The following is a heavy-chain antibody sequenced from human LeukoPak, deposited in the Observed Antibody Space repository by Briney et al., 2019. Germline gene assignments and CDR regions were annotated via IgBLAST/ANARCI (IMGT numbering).Heavy chain of an antibody. CDR2: INHSGST. Sequence: SETLSLTCAVYGGSFSGYYWSWIRQPPGKGLEWIGEINHSGSTNYNPSLKSRVTISVDTSRNQFSPKLSSVTAADTAVYYCASLAVAGLSEGYWGQGTLVIVSS. CDR3: ASLAVAGLSEGY. J-gene: IGHJ4*02. CDR1: GGSFSGYY. D-gene: IGHD6-19*01. V-gene: IGHV4-34*01.